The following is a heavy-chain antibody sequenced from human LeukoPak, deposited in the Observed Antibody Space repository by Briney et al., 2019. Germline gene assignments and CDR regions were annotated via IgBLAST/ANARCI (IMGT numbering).Heavy chain of an antibody. J-gene: IGHJ5*02. CDR3: ARHSATYGSGA. D-gene: IGHD6-25*01. Sequence: TSETLSLTCTVSGASMNTYYWTWIRQFPGKGLEWIGYISSTGSTNYNPSLKSRVTISLDTSKNQFSLELSSVTATDTAMYYCARHSATYGSGAWGQGTLVTVSS. CDR2: ISSTGST. V-gene: IGHV4-59*08. CDR1: GASMNTYY.